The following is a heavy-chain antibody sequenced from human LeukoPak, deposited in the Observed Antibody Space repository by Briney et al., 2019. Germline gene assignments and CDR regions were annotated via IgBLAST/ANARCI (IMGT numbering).Heavy chain of an antibody. V-gene: IGHV1-69*05. Sequence: SVKVSCKASGGTFSSYAISWVRQPPGQGLEWMGRIIPIFGTENYAQKFQGRGTITTDESTTTAYMELSSLRSEDTAVYYCARVLIGYSSGHNWFDPSGHGTLVTVSS. D-gene: IGHD6-19*01. CDR2: IIPIFGTE. CDR1: GGTFSSYA. CDR3: ARVLIGYSSGHNWFDP. J-gene: IGHJ5*02.